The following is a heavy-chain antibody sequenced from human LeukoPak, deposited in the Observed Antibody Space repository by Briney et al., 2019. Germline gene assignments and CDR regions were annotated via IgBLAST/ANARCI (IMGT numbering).Heavy chain of an antibody. V-gene: IGHV3-48*03. CDR2: ISSSGTTI. CDR1: GXTFSSYE. D-gene: IGHD1-26*01. CDR3: ARSSGTYHFDY. Sequence: PGGSLRLSCAASGXTFSSYEMNWVRQAPGKGLEWVSYISSSGTTIYYADSVKGRFTISRDNAKNSLFLQVNSLRAEDAAVYYCARSSGTYHFDYWGQGTLVTVSS. J-gene: IGHJ4*02.